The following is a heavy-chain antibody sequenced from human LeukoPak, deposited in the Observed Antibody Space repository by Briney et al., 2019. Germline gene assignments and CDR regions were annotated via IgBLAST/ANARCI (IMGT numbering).Heavy chain of an antibody. V-gene: IGHV4-34*01. CDR2: INHSGST. Sequence: PSETLSLTCAVYGGSFSGYYWSWIRQPPGKGLEWIGEINHSGSTNYNPSLKSRVTISVDTSKNQFSLKLSSVTAADTAVYYCARSLSRPVSTAAGTADYWGQGTLVTVSS. CDR3: ARSLSRPVSTAAGTADY. CDR1: GGSFSGYY. D-gene: IGHD6-13*01. J-gene: IGHJ4*02.